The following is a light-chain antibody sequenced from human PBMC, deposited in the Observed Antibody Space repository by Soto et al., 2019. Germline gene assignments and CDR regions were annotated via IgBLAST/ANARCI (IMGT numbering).Light chain of an antibody. CDR1: QSVSSN. Sequence: EILMTQSPATLSVSPGERATLSCRASQSVSSNLAWYQQKPGQPPRLLFYGASTRATGIPARFSGSGSGTEFTLTISSLQSEDFAVYYCQQYNNWPLTFGQGTKVEIK. CDR2: GAS. V-gene: IGKV3-15*01. J-gene: IGKJ1*01. CDR3: QQYNNWPLT.